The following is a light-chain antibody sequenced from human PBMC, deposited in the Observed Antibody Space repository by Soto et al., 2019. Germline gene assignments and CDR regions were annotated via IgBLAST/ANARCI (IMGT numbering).Light chain of an antibody. CDR2: EVN. Sequence: QSALTQPASVSGSPGQSITISCTGTSSDVGAYNYVSWYQQYPGKAPKLMIYEVNNRPSGSSNRFSGSKSGNTASLTISGLQAEDEAEYYCSSYTTDNTYVFGSGTKLPS. CDR3: SSYTTDNTYV. CDR1: SSDVGAYNY. V-gene: IGLV2-14*01. J-gene: IGLJ1*01.